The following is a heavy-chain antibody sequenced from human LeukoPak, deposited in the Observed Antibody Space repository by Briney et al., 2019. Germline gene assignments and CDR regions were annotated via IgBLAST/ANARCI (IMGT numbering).Heavy chain of an antibody. J-gene: IGHJ4*02. Sequence: SETLSLTCAVYGGSFSGYYWSWIRQPPEKGLEWIGEINHSGSTNYNPSLKSRVTISVDTSKNQFSLKLSSVTAADTAVYYCARDRYYDYVWGSYRKNYFDYWGQGTLVTVSS. V-gene: IGHV4-34*01. D-gene: IGHD3-16*02. CDR2: INHSGST. CDR1: GGSFSGYY. CDR3: ARDRYYDYVWGSYRKNYFDY.